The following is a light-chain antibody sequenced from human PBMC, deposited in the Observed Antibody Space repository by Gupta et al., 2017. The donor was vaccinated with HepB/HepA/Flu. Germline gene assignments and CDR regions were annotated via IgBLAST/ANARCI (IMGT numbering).Light chain of an antibody. V-gene: IGLV1-40*01. CDR2: GNG. Sequence: QSVLTQPPSVSAAPGLRVTISCSGSSSNIGAGYDVHWYQQLPGTAPNLLIYGNGNRPSGVPDRFSCSKSGTSASLAITGLQAEDEADYYCQSFDSSLGGLFGGGTKLTVL. CDR1: SSNIGAGYD. CDR3: QSFDSSLGGL. J-gene: IGLJ2*01.